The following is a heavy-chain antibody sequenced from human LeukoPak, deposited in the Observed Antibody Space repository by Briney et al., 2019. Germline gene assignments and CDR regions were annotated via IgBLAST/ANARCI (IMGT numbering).Heavy chain of an antibody. CDR1: GGSISGYY. Sequence: SETLSLTCTVSGGSISGYYWSWIRQPPGKGLEWIGYIYYSGSTNYNPSLKSRVTISVDTSKNQFSLKLSSVTAADTAVYYCASGYGEFDYWGQGTLVTVSS. D-gene: IGHD5-18*01. J-gene: IGHJ4*02. CDR3: ASGYGEFDY. CDR2: IYYSGST. V-gene: IGHV4-59*12.